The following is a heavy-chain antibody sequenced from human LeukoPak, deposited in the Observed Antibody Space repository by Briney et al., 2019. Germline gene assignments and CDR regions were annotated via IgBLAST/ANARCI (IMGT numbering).Heavy chain of an antibody. CDR2: MNPNSGNT. CDR3: ARVEDYYDSSGYFDWFDP. Sequence: ASVKVSCKASGYTFTSYGISWVRQAPGQGLEWMGWMNPNSGNTGYAQKFQGRVTMTRNTSISTAYMELSSLRSEDTAVYYCARVEDYYDSSGYFDWFDPWGQGTLVTVSS. CDR1: GYTFTSYG. J-gene: IGHJ5*02. V-gene: IGHV1-8*02. D-gene: IGHD3-22*01.